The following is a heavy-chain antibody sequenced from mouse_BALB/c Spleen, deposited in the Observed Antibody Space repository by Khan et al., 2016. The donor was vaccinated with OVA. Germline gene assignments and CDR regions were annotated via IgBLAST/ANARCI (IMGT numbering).Heavy chain of an antibody. CDR1: GFSLTCYF. CDR2: INPYIGET. V-gene: IGHV1-20*02. D-gene: IGHD2-13*01. J-gene: IGHJ2*01. Sequence: VQLEQPGPELVKPWAPVKISCKAFGFSLTCYFMNWVMQSHGKRSEWIGRINPYIGETFFNQKFKGKATLTVDESFSTTHMEIGHLASEDSAVYYCERIYRGDFDYWGQGTTLTVSS. CDR3: ERIYRGDFDY.